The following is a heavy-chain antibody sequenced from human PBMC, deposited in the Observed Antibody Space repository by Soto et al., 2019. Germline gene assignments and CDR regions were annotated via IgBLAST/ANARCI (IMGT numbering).Heavy chain of an antibody. V-gene: IGHV3-33*01. Sequence: PGGSLRLSCAASGFTFSSYGMHWVRQAPGKGLEWVAVIWYDGSNKYYADSVKGRFTISRDNSKNTLYLQMNSLRAEDTAVYYCARDPYYDFRSGYYLSNYYYGMDVWGQGTTVTVSS. CDR2: IWYDGSNK. J-gene: IGHJ6*02. CDR1: GFTFSSYG. CDR3: ARDPYYDFRSGYYLSNYYYGMDV. D-gene: IGHD3-3*01.